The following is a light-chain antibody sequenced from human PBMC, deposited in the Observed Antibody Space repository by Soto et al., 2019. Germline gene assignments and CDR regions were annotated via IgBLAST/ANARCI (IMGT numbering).Light chain of an antibody. CDR3: QHYNRYT. CDR1: QSISSW. J-gene: IGKJ2*01. Sequence: DLQMTQSPSTLSASVGDRVTITCRASQSISSWLAWYQQKPGKAPKLLIYDASSLESGVPSRFSGSGSGTEFTLTISSLQPDDFATYYCQHYNRYTFGQGTKLEIK. V-gene: IGKV1-5*01. CDR2: DAS.